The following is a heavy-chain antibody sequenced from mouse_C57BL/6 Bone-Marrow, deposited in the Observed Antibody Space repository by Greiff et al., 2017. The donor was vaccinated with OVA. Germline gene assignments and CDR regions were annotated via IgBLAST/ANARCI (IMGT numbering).Heavy chain of an antibody. D-gene: IGHD2-2*01. CDR2: IDPETGGT. CDR1: GYTFTDYE. CDR3: TRRRMVTTSWFAY. J-gene: IGHJ3*01. V-gene: IGHV1-15*01. Sequence: QVQLKESGAELVRPGASVTLSCKASGYTFTDYEMHWVKQTPVHGLEWIGAIDPETGGTAYNQKFKGKAILTADKSSSTAYMELRSLTSEDSAVYYCTRRRMVTTSWFAYWGQGTLVTVSA.